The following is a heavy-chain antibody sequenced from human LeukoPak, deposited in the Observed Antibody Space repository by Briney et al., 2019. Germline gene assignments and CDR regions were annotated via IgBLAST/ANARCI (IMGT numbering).Heavy chain of an antibody. CDR3: AKDPNYYDSSGYCY. Sequence: GGSLRLTCEADGFTFGSYAMSWVRQAQGKGLEWVSAISGSGGSTYYADSVKGRFTISRDNSKNTLYLQMNSLRAEDTAVYYCAKDPNYYDSSGYCYWGQGTLVTVSS. D-gene: IGHD3-22*01. CDR1: GFTFGSYA. V-gene: IGHV3-23*01. J-gene: IGHJ4*02. CDR2: ISGSGGST.